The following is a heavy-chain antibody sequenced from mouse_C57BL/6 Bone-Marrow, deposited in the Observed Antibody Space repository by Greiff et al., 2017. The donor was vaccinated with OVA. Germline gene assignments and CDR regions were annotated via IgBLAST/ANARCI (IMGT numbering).Heavy chain of an antibody. CDR3: ARHESSIYFDY. Sequence: GQGLEWIGWFYPGSGSIKYNEKFKDKATLTADKSSSTVYMELSRLTSEDSAVYFCARHESSIYFDYWGQGTTLTVSS. CDR2: FYPGSGSI. D-gene: IGHD1-1*01. V-gene: IGHV1-62-2*01. J-gene: IGHJ2*01.